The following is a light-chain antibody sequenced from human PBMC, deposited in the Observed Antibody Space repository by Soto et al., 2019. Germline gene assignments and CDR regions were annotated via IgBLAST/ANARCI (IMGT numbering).Light chain of an antibody. J-gene: IGKJ4*01. V-gene: IGKV3-20*01. CDR2: GAS. CDR1: QSVSSSY. CDR3: QQYGSSLT. Sequence: EIVLTQSPGTLSLSPGERATLSCRASQSVSSSYLAWYQQKPGQAPRLLIYGASSRATGIPDRFSGSGSGTDFTLTISRLEPEDFAVYYCQQYGSSLTCGGGTKVESK.